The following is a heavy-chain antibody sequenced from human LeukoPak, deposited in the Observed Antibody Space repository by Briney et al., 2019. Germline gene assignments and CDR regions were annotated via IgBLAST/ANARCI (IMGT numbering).Heavy chain of an antibody. CDR2: ISPDSNYK. V-gene: IGHV3-21*03. CDR3: ARGGTYCGNDCYGTNY. CDR1: GFTFSNYA. J-gene: IGHJ4*02. Sequence: GGSLRLSCAASGFTFSNYAMNWVRQAPGKGLEWVSSISPDSNYKYYVDSVKGRFTISRDNAKSSLYLQMNGLRAEDTAVYYCARGGTYCGNDCYGTNYWGQGTLVTVSS. D-gene: IGHD2-21*02.